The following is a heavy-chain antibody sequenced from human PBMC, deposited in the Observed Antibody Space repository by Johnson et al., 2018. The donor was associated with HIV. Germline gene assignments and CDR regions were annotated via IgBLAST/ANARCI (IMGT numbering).Heavy chain of an antibody. Sequence: QVQLVESGGGVVQPGRSLRLSCAASGFTFSSYAMHWVRQAPGKGLEWVAVISYDGSNKYYADSVKGRFTISRDNSKNTLYLQMNSLRAEDTAVYYCARGEDTAMVTSGAFDIWGQGTMVTVSS. J-gene: IGHJ3*02. CDR2: ISYDGSNK. CDR1: GFTFSSYA. V-gene: IGHV3-30-3*01. D-gene: IGHD5-18*01. CDR3: ARGEDTAMVTSGAFDI.